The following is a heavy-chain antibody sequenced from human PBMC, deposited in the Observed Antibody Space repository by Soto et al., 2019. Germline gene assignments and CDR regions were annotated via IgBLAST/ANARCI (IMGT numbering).Heavy chain of an antibody. J-gene: IGHJ6*03. Sequence: QVPLVQSGAEVKKPGSSVKVSCKASGGTFSSYTISWVRQAPGQGLEWMGRIIPILGIANYAQKFQGRVTITADKSTSTAYMELSSLRSEDTAVYYCARIGREYYYYYMDVWGKGTTVTVSS. D-gene: IGHD1-26*01. CDR1: GGTFSSYT. V-gene: IGHV1-69*02. CDR2: IIPILGIA. CDR3: ARIGREYYYYYMDV.